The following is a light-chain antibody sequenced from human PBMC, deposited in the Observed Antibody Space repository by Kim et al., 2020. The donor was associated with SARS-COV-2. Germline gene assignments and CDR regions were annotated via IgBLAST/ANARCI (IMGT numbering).Light chain of an antibody. CDR2: GGN. J-gene: IGLJ1*01. CDR3: NSRDSSGNHYV. Sequence: SSELTQDPAVSVALGQTVRITCQGDSLRRYYASWYQQKAGQAPVLVIYGGNNQPSGIPDRFSGSSSGNTASLTITGAQAEDEADYYCNSRDSSGNHYVFG. CDR1: SLRRYY. V-gene: IGLV3-19*01.